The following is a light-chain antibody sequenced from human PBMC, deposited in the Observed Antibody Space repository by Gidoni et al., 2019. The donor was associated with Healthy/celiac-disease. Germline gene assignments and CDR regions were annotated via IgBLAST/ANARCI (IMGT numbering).Light chain of an antibody. J-gene: IGKJ1*01. V-gene: IGKV1-39*01. CDR1: QSISSY. Sequence: DIQMTQSPASLSASVGDRVTITCRASQSISSYLNWYQQKPGKAPKLLIYAASSLQSGVPSRFSGSGSGPDFTLTISSLQPEDFATYYCQQSYSTPRTFGQGTKVESK. CDR3: QQSYSTPRT. CDR2: AAS.